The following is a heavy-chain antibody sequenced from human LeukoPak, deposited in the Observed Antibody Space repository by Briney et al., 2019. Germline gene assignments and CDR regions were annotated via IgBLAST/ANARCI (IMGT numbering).Heavy chain of an antibody. CDR3: ARGGTYYDFWSGYSYYYGMDV. J-gene: IGHJ6*02. D-gene: IGHD3-3*01. CDR1: GFTFSSYG. V-gene: IGHV3-33*01. CDR2: IWYDGSNK. Sequence: PGGSLRLSCAASGFTFSSYGMHWVPQSPGKGVEWVAVIWYDGSNKYYADSVKGRFTISRDNSKNTLYLQSNSLRAEDTAVYYCARGGTYYDFWSGYSYYYGMDVWGQGTTVTVS.